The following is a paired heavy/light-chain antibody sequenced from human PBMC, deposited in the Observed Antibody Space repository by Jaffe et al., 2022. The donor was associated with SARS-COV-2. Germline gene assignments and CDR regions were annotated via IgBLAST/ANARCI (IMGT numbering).Light chain of an antibody. V-gene: IGKV1-27*01. CDR2: AAS. CDR1: QGISNY. Sequence: DIQMTQSPSSLSASVGDRVTITCRASQGISNYLAWYQQKPGKVPKLLIYAASTLQSGVPSRFSGSGSGTDFTLTISSLQPEDVATYYCQKYNSAPSWTFGQGTKVEIK. J-gene: IGKJ1*01. CDR3: QKYNSAPSWT.
Heavy chain of an antibody. Sequence: QVQLVQSGAEVKKPGASVKVSCKASGYTFTGYYMHWVRQAPGQGLEWMGRINPNSGGTNYAQKFQGRVTMTRDTSISTAYMELSRLRSDDTAVYYCARDHLPRPGIAVAGQRRPFDIWGQGTMVTVSS. V-gene: IGHV1-2*06. J-gene: IGHJ3*02. CDR3: ARDHLPRPGIAVAGQRRPFDI. D-gene: IGHD6-19*01. CDR2: INPNSGGT. CDR1: GYTFTGYY.